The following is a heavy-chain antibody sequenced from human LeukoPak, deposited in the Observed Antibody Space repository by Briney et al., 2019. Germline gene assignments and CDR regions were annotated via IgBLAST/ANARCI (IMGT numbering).Heavy chain of an antibody. D-gene: IGHD2/OR15-2a*01. CDR2: ISGSGSVI. Sequence: PGGSLRLSCATSGFKFNHYELNWVRQAPGKGLEWVSYISGSGSVIKYADSVRGRFTISRDATNNSLFLQMNSLRAEDTAVYYCARGDQRDLRIANCFDSWGQGTLVTVSS. J-gene: IGHJ5*01. CDR3: ARGDQRDLRIANCFDS. CDR1: GFKFNHYE. V-gene: IGHV3-48*03.